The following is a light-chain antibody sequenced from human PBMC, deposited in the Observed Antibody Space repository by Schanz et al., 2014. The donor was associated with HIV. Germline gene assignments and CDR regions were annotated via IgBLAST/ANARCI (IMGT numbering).Light chain of an antibody. V-gene: IGKV3-20*01. CDR1: QRLSSAY. CDR2: ATS. Sequence: EIVLTQSPGSLSLSPGGRATLSCGASQRLSSAYLAWYQQKRDQPPRLVIYATSTRAAGIPDRFSGTGSGTVFTLTISSLEPEDFAVYYCQYFGNSGGTFGGGTKVEIK. J-gene: IGKJ4*01. CDR3: QYFGNSGGT.